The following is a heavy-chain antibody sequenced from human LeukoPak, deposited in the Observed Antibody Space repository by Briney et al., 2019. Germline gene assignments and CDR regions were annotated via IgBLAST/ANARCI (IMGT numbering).Heavy chain of an antibody. CDR1: GGTFSSYA. CDR3: ARSIVGATCLFDY. D-gene: IGHD1-26*01. CDR2: IIPILGIA. J-gene: IGHJ4*02. Sequence: SVKVSCKASGGTFSSYAISWVRQAPGQGLEWMGRIIPILGIANYAQKFQGRVTITADKSTSTAYMELSSLRSEDTAVYYCARSIVGATCLFDYWGQGTLVTVSS. V-gene: IGHV1-69*04.